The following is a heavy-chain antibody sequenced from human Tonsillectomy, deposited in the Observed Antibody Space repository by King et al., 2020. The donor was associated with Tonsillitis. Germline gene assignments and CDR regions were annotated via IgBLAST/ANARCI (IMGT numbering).Heavy chain of an antibody. Sequence: QLQESGPGLVKPSQTLSLTCTVSGASISGGDYYWSWIRQHPGKGLEWIGYIYYSGNTYYNPSLKSRLTISVDTSRNQFSLKLSSVTAADKAVYSCGRYEVGVFDPWGQGTLVTVSS. D-gene: IGHD3-3*01. V-gene: IGHV4-31*03. CDR1: GASISGGDYY. J-gene: IGHJ5*02. CDR3: GRYEVGVFDP. CDR2: IYYSGNT.